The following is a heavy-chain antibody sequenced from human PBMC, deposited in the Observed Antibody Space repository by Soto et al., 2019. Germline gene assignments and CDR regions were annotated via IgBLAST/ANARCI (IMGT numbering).Heavy chain of an antibody. D-gene: IGHD1-1*01. CDR2: ISAHNGNT. J-gene: IGHJ4*02. CDR1: GYIFTTYG. V-gene: IGHV1-18*01. Sequence: QVHLVQSGAEVKKPGASVKVSCKGSGYIFTTYGITWVRQAPGQGLEWMGWISAHNGNTNYAQKLQGRVTVTRDTSTSTAHIELRNLRSDDTAVYYCARGRYGDYWGQGALVTVSS. CDR3: ARGRYGDY.